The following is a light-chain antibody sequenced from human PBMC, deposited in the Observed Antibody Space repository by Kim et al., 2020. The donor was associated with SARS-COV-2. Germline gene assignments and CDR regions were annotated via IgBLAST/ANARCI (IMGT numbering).Light chain of an antibody. J-gene: IGLJ2*01. CDR3: CSYAGSYVLV. CDR1: SSYIVYYTY. CDR2: DVT. Sequence: GDSLTVSCTGTSSYIVYYTYISGYQLHPGKAPKLIIYDVTSRPSGVPDRFSGSKSGNTASMTISGLQAEDETDYYCCSYAGSYVLVFGGGTQLTVL. V-gene: IGLV2-11*01.